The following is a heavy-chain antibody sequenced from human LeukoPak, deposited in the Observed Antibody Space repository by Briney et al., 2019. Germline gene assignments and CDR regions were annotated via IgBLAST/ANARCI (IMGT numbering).Heavy chain of an antibody. D-gene: IGHD4-17*01. CDR2: ISSSGNII. CDR1: GFTFSSYQ. Sequence: QPGGSLRLSCAASGFTFSSYQMNWVRQAPGKGLEWVSYISSSGNIISYADSVKGRFTISRDNAKNSLFLQMNSLRAEDTAVYYCARGRPGDYSIDYWGQGTLVTVSS. J-gene: IGHJ4*02. V-gene: IGHV3-48*03. CDR3: ARGRPGDYSIDY.